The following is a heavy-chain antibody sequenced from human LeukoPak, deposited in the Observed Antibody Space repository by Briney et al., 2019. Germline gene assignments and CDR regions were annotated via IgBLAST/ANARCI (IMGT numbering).Heavy chain of an antibody. J-gene: IGHJ4*01. D-gene: IGHD3-22*01. CDR2: SVIGSGNT. V-gene: IGHV1-58*02. CDR1: VFTFTSSA. Sequence: SVKVSCKASVFTFTSSAMHWVRQARGQRLERRGCSVIGSGNTNYAHKFQERVTMTSSMSTSTAYMELTSLRSEDTAVYYCAAGYYYDSSGYRYWGQGTLVTVSS. CDR3: AAGYYYDSSGYRY.